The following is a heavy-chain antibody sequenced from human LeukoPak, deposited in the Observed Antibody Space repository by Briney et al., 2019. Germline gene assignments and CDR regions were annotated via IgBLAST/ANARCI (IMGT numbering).Heavy chain of an antibody. D-gene: IGHD3-10*01. CDR1: GGSFSGYY. CDR3: ARHVYYYGSGSSRSLDY. J-gene: IGHJ4*02. V-gene: IGHV4-34*01. CDR2: INHSGST. Sequence: PSETLSLTCAVYGGSFSGYYLRWIRQPPGKGLEGIGEINHSGSTNYNPSLNSRVTISVDTSKNQFALKLSSVTAADTAVYYCARHVYYYGSGSSRSLDYWGQGTLVTVSS.